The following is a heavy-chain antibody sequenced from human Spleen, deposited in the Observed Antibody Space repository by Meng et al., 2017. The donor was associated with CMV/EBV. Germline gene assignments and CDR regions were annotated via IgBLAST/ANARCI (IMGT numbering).Heavy chain of an antibody. CDR1: GYTFTSYG. V-gene: IGHV1-18*01. J-gene: IGHJ4*02. Sequence: ASVKVSCKASGYTFTSYGISWVRQAPGQGLEWMGWISAYNGNTNYAQKLQGRVTMTTDTSTSTAYMELRSLRSDDTAVYYCARGYCSSTSCYTFTLNYFDYWGQGTLVTVSS. CDR3: ARGYCSSTSCYTFTLNYFDY. CDR2: ISAYNGNT. D-gene: IGHD2-2*02.